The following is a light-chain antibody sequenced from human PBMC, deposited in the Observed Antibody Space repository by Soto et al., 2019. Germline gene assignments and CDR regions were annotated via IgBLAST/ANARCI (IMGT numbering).Light chain of an antibody. CDR2: AAS. Sequence: DIQMTQSPSSLSASVGDTVTITCRSSQDVGRWLSWYQQKPGKAPKILIFAASSLQSGVPSRFSGSGSGTEFTLTISSLQPDDFATYYCQHYNSYSEAFGQGTKVELK. J-gene: IGKJ1*01. V-gene: IGKV1D-16*01. CDR1: QDVGRW. CDR3: QHYNSYSEA.